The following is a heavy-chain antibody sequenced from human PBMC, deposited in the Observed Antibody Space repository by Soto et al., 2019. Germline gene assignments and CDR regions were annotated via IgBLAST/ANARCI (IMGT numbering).Heavy chain of an antibody. D-gene: IGHD6-13*01. Sequence: GGSLRLSCAASGFTFSNYEMHWVRQAPGKGLEYVSGISNNGAHTDYAKSVKGRFAISRDNSENTLYLQMGSLRAEDMALYYCARRGYGSRWPNVYMDVWGKGTTVTV. V-gene: IGHV3-64*01. CDR3: ARRGYGSRWPNVYMDV. CDR1: GFTFSNYE. CDR2: ISNNGAHT. J-gene: IGHJ6*03.